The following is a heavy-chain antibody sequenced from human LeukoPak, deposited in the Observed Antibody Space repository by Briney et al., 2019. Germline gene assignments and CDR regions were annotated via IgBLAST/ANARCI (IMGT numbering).Heavy chain of an antibody. CDR2: IYPGDSDT. V-gene: IGHV5-51*01. CDR3: ARAEVDYGDYAMDFDY. D-gene: IGHD4-17*01. CDR1: GYSFTSYW. Sequence: GESLKISCKGSGYSFTSYWIGWVRQMPGKGLEWMGIIYPGDSDTRYSPSFQGQVTISADKSISTAYLQWSGLKASDTAMYYCARAEVDYGDYAMDFDYWGQGTLVTVSS. J-gene: IGHJ4*02.